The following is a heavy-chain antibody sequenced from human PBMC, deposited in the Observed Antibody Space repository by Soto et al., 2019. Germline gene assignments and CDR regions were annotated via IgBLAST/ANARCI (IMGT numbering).Heavy chain of an antibody. CDR3: AKDYDEGSALQP. CDR2: IWHDGRNK. Sequence: QVQVVESGGGVVQPGRSLRLSCAASGFTFRNYNIHWVRQAPGKGLQWVAVIWHDGRNKYYLDSVKGRFTISRDNSKNTVDLHMNSLRAEDTALYYCAKDYDEGSALQPWGQGTLVTVSS. V-gene: IGHV3-33*06. J-gene: IGHJ1*01. D-gene: IGHD3-16*01. CDR1: GFTFRNYN.